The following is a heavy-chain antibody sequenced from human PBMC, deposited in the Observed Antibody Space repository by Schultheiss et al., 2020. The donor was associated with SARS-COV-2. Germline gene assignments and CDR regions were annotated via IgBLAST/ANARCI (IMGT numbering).Heavy chain of an antibody. CDR1: GFTFSSYD. CDR3: ARGGRITMIVVVRF. D-gene: IGHD3-22*01. Sequence: GGSLRLSCAASGFTFSSYDMHWVRQAPGKGLEWVAVISYDGSNKYYADSVKGRFTISRDNSKNTLYLQMNSLRAEDTAVYYCARGGRITMIVVVRFWGQGTLVTVSS. CDR2: ISYDGSNK. V-gene: IGHV3-30*01. J-gene: IGHJ4*02.